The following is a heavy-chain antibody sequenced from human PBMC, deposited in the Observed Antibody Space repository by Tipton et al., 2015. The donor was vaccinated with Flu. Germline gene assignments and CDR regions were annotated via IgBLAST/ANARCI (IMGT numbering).Heavy chain of an antibody. J-gene: IGHJ5*02. CDR2: IYTSGST. V-gene: IGHV4-61*02. CDR1: GGSISSGSYY. D-gene: IGHD3-10*01. CDR3: ARGSLWFGELEKYGFDP. Sequence: TLSLTCTVSGGSISSGSYYWSWIRQPAGKGLEWIGRIYTSGSTNYNPSLKSRVTISVDTSKNQFSLKLSSVTAADTAVYYCARGSLWFGELEKYGFDPWGQGTLVTVSS.